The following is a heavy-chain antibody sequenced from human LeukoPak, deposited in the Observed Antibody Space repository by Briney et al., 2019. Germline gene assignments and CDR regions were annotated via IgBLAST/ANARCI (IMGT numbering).Heavy chain of an antibody. D-gene: IGHD2-15*01. V-gene: IGHV1-8*01. CDR2: MNPNSGNT. Sequence: ASVKVSCKASGYTFTSYDINWVRQATGQGLEWMGWMNPNSGNTGYAQKFQGRVTMTRNTSISTAYMELSSLRSEDTAVYYCASVLRGCSGGSCYSTALYYFDYWGQGTLVTVSS. CDR1: GYTFTSYD. CDR3: ASVLRGCSGGSCYSTALYYFDY. J-gene: IGHJ4*02.